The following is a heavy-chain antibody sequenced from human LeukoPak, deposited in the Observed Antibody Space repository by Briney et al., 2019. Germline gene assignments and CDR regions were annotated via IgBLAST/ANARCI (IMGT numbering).Heavy chain of an antibody. Sequence: GGSLRLSCAASGFTFSSYAMSWVRQAPGKGLEGVSAISGSGGSTYYADSVKGRFTISRDNSKNTLYLQMNSLRAEDTAVYYCAKDQNGDYQIALFDYWGQGTLVTVSS. CDR1: GFTFSSYA. V-gene: IGHV3-23*01. CDR3: AKDQNGDYQIALFDY. J-gene: IGHJ4*02. D-gene: IGHD4-17*01. CDR2: ISGSGGST.